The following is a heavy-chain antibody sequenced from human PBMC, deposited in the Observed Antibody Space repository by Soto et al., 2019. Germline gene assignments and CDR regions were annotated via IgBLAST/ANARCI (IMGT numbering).Heavy chain of an antibody. V-gene: IGHV4-59*01. CDR2: IYYSGST. CDR1: GGSISSYY. D-gene: IGHD5-18*01. J-gene: IGHJ4*02. CDR3: ARGDTYFDY. Sequence: SETLSLTCTVSGGSISSYYWSWIRQPPGKGLEWIGYIYYSGSTNYNPSLKSRVTISVDTSKNQFSLKLSSVTAADTAVYYCARGDTYFDYWGQGTLVTVSS.